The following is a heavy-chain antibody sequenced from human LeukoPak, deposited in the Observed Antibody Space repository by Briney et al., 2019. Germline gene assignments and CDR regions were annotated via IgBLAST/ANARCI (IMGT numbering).Heavy chain of an antibody. D-gene: IGHD2-2*01. CDR1: GDSLFTNSVA. Sequence: SQTLSLTCDISGDSLFTNSVAWNWIRQSPSRGLEWLGRTYYRSKWSFDYAVSVKSRITINADTSKNQFSLQLNSVTPEDTAVYYCARGKYTSFDSWGQGTLVTVSS. V-gene: IGHV6-1*01. CDR2: TYYRSKWSF. J-gene: IGHJ4*02. CDR3: ARGKYTSFDS.